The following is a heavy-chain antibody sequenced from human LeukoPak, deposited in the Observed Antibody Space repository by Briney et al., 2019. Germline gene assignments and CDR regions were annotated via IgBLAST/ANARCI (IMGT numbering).Heavy chain of an antibody. V-gene: IGHV4-39*01. J-gene: IGHJ4*02. CDR2: IYYSGST. CDR1: GFTVSNNY. D-gene: IGHD6-13*01. CDR3: ARHEQLVRY. Sequence: PGGSLRLSCAASGFTVSNNYMSWIRQPPGKGLEWIGSIYYSGSTYYNPSLKSRVTISVDTSKNQFSLKLNSVTAADTAVYYCARHEQLVRYWGQGTLVTVSS.